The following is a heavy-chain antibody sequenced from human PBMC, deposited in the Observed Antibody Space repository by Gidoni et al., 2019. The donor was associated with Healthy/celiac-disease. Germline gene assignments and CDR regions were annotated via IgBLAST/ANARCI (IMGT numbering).Heavy chain of an antibody. D-gene: IGHD1-1*01. J-gene: IGHJ4*02. CDR1: GFTFNDYH. Sequence: QVQLVESGGGLVKPGGSLRLSCAASGFTFNDYHMNWIRQAPGKGLEWISYISITGNTTYYADSVKGRFTISRDNAKNSLYLQMNSLRTEDTALYYCARECHLDENGRGYFDYWGQGTLVTVSS. V-gene: IGHV3-11*01. CDR3: ARECHLDENGRGYFDY. CDR2: ISITGNTT.